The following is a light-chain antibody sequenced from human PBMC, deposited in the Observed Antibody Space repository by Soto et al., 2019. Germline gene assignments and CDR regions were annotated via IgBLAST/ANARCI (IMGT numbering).Light chain of an antibody. CDR3: CSSAGSYV. Sequence: QSALTQPASVSGSPGQSITISCTGTSSDVGIYNLVSWYQQHPGKAPKLMIYEGSKRPSGVSNRFSGSKSGNTASLTISGLQAEDEADYYCCSSAGSYVFGTGTKVTVL. J-gene: IGLJ1*01. CDR2: EGS. V-gene: IGLV2-23*01. CDR1: SSDVGIYNL.